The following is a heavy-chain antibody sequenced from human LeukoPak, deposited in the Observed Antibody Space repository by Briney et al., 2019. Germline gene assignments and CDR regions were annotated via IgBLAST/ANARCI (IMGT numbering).Heavy chain of an antibody. CDR1: GFTFSSYE. CDR3: ARFHYYGSGSYYYYYYYMDV. V-gene: IGHV3-48*03. Sequence: PGGSLRLSCAASGFTFSSYEMNWVRQAPGKGLEWVSYISSSGSTIYYADSVKGRFTISRDNAKNSLYLQMNSLRAEDTAVYYCARFHYYGSGSYYYYYYYMDVWGKGTTVTISS. D-gene: IGHD3-10*01. J-gene: IGHJ6*03. CDR2: ISSSGSTI.